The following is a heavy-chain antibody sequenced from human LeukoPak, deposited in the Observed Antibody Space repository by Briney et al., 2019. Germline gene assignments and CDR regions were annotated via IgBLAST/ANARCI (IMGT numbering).Heavy chain of an antibody. CDR2: ITADNGDT. J-gene: IGHJ3*02. CDR1: GYSFTKYA. CDR3: ATPKFGGRDAFDI. D-gene: IGHD3-16*01. V-gene: IGHV1-3*03. Sequence: ASVKVSCKASGYSFTKYAIHWMRQAPGHRLEWMGWITADNGDTKYSEDLQGRVTITSDKSTSTAYMELSSLRSEDTAVYYCATPKFGGRDAFDIWGQGTMVTVSS.